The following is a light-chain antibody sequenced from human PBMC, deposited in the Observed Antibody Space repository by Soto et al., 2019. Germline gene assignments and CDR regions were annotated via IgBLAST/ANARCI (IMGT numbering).Light chain of an antibody. CDR3: QQYYSAPLA. V-gene: IGKV4-1*01. CDR2: WAS. CDR1: QSVLHSSNTNNY. J-gene: IGKJ4*01. Sequence: DIVMTQSPDSLAVSLGERATINCKSSQSVLHSSNTNNYLAWYQKKPGQPPKLLIYWASTRESGVPDRFSGSGSGTDFTLTISSLQPEDAALYYCQQYYSAPLAFGGGTRVEI.